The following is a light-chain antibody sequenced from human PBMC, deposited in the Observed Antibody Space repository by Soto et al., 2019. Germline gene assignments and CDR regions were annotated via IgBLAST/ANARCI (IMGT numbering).Light chain of an antibody. Sequence: DIVMTQSPDSLAVSLGERATINCKSSQSVLYSSNNKNYLAWYQQKPGQPPKLLIYLASTRESGVPDRFSGTGSGTDFALTINSLQAEDVAVYYCQKYYSSPPAFGGGTKVEIK. CDR2: LAS. CDR3: QKYYSSPPA. CDR1: QSVLYSSNNKNY. V-gene: IGKV4-1*01. J-gene: IGKJ4*01.